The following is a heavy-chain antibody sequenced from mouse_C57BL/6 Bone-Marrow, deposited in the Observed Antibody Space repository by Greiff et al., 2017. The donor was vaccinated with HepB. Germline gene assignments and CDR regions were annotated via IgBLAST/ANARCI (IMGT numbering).Heavy chain of an antibody. CDR3: ARPLYYYGSSHWYFDV. CDR1: GYTFTSYW. CDR2: IHPNSGST. Sequence: VQLQQPGAELVKPGASVKLSCKASGYTFTSYWMHWVKQRPGQGLEWIGMIHPNSGSTNYNEKFKSKATLTVDKSSSTAYMQLSSLTSEDSAVYYCARPLYYYGSSHWYFDVWGTGTTVTVSS. V-gene: IGHV1-64*01. D-gene: IGHD1-1*01. J-gene: IGHJ1*03.